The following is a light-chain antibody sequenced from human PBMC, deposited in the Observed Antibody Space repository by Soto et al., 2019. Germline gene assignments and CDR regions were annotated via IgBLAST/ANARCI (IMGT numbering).Light chain of an antibody. Sequence: QSVLTQPPSVSGAPGHRVTISCTGSRSNIGAGYDVHWYQQLPGAAPKLLIYGISNRPSGVPDRFSGSKSGTSASLAITGLQAEDEGDYYCQSYDSSLSGYVFGTGTKLTVL. CDR1: RSNIGAGYD. V-gene: IGLV1-40*01. J-gene: IGLJ1*01. CDR3: QSYDSSLSGYV. CDR2: GIS.